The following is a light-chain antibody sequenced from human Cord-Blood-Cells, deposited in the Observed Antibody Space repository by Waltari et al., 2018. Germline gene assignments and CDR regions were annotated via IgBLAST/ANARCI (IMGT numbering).Light chain of an antibody. J-gene: IGLJ1*01. V-gene: IGLV2-14*01. Sequence: QSALTQPASASGSPGQSITIPCTGTISDVGGYNSVFWYQQHPGKAPKLMIYEVSNRPSGVSNRFSGSKSGNTASLTISGLQAEDEADYYCSSYTSSSTLYVFGTGTKVTVL. CDR1: ISDVGGYNS. CDR3: SSYTSSSTLYV. CDR2: EVS.